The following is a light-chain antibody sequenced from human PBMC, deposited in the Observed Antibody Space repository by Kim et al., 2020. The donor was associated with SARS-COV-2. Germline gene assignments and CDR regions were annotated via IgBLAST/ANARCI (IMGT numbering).Light chain of an antibody. Sequence: ASVGDRVTITCRTTHSISIHLTWYQQKPGRAPKLLISAASTLQGGVPSRFSGSGSETDFTLTISSLQPEDFATYFCQQSYITPFTFGPGTKVDIK. CDR2: AAS. J-gene: IGKJ3*01. V-gene: IGKV1-39*01. CDR1: HSISIH. CDR3: QQSYITPFT.